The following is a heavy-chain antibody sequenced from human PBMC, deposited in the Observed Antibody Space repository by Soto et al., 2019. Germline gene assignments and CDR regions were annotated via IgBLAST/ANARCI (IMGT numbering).Heavy chain of an antibody. J-gene: IGHJ4*02. V-gene: IGHV1-18*01. D-gene: IGHD2-15*01. Sequence: QVQLVQSGAEVKKPGASVKVSCKASGYTFTSYGLSWVRQAPGQGLEWMGWISAYNGNTNYAQKLQGRVTMTTDTSTSTAYMELRSRRSDDTAVYYCARDAYCSGGNCYRLGDFDYWGQGTLVTVSS. CDR1: GYTFTSYG. CDR3: ARDAYCSGGNCYRLGDFDY. CDR2: ISAYNGNT.